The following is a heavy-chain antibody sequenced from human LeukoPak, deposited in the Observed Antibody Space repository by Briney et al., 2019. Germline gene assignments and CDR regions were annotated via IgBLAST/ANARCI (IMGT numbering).Heavy chain of an antibody. CDR2: ISSSGSTK. D-gene: IGHD3-10*02. V-gene: IGHV3-48*03. CDR1: GFTFSSYE. J-gene: IGHJ6*04. Sequence: PGGSLRLSCAASGFTFSSYEMNWVRQAPGKGLEWVLYISSSGSTKYYTDSVKGRFTISRDNAKNSLYLQMNSLRAEDTAVYYCAELGITMIGGVWGKGTTATISS. CDR3: AELGITMIGGV.